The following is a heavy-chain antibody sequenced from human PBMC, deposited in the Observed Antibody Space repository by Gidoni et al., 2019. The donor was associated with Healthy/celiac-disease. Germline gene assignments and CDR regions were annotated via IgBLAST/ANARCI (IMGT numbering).Heavy chain of an antibody. D-gene: IGHD3-22*01. Sequence: VPLVQSGPEVKTPGASVQVSCKASGSTFTSYDINWVRQATGQGLEWMGWMNPNSGNTGYAQKYQGRVTMTRNTSISTAYMELSSLRSEDTAVYYCARRYYDSSGYRYYYYGMDVWGQGTTVTVSS. CDR3: ARRYYDSSGYRYYYYGMDV. V-gene: IGHV1-8*01. CDR1: GSTFTSYD. J-gene: IGHJ6*02. CDR2: MNPNSGNT.